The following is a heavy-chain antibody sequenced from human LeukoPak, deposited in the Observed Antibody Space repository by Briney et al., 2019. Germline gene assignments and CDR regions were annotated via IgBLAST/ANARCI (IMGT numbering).Heavy chain of an antibody. V-gene: IGHV3-74*01. CDR2: INTDGSYT. J-gene: IGHJ4*02. CDR3: VRDKTGRDDY. Sequence: GGSLRLSCAASGFTFSSYWMHWVRQAPGKGLVWVSRINTDGSYTSYADSVKGRFTISRDNAKNTLSLQMNSLRAEDTAVYYCVRDKTGRDDYWGQGTLVIVSS. D-gene: IGHD7-27*01. CDR1: GFTFSSYW.